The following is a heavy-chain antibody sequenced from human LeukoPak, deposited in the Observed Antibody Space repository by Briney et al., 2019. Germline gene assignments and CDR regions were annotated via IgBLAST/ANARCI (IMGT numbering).Heavy chain of an antibody. CDR2: IYNSGST. D-gene: IGHD6-19*01. CDR1: GGSVSSGSYS. J-gene: IGHJ5*02. CDR3: AKSDNSGWLTWFDP. V-gene: IGHV4-61*01. Sequence: SETLSLTCTVSGGSVSSGSYSWSWIRQPPGKRLEWIGYIYNSGSTNYNPSLKSRVSISVDTSKNQFSLKLSSVTAADTAVYYCAKSDNSGWLTWFDPWGQGTLVTVSS.